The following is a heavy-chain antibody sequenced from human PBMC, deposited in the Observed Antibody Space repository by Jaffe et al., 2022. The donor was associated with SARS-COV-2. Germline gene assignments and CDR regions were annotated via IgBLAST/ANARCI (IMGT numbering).Heavy chain of an antibody. D-gene: IGHD6-13*01. J-gene: IGHJ5*02. CDR1: GYTFANYD. CDR3: ARWAPDVAAAGWDP. Sequence: QVQLVQSGAEVKKPGASVKVSCKASGYTFANYDITWVRQATGQGLEWMGWMNPVSGKTGYAQKFQGRVTMTRDTSITTAYLELSSLRSEDTAVYFCARWAPDVAAAGWDPWGQGTLVTVSS. CDR2: MNPVSGKT. V-gene: IGHV1-8*02.